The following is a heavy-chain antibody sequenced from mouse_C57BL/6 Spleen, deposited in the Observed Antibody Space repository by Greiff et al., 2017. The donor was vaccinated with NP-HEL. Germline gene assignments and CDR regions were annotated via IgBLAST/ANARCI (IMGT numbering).Heavy chain of an antibody. CDR2: INPYNGGT. CDR1: GYTFTDYY. V-gene: IGHV1-19*01. Sequence: EVQLQQSGPVLVKPGASVKMSCKASGYTFTDYYMNWVKQSHGKSLEWIGVINPYNGGTSYNQKFKGKATLTVDKSSSTAYMELNSLTSEDSAVYYCASYYGSSYWYFDVWGTGTTVTVSS. J-gene: IGHJ1*03. D-gene: IGHD1-1*01. CDR3: ASYYGSSYWYFDV.